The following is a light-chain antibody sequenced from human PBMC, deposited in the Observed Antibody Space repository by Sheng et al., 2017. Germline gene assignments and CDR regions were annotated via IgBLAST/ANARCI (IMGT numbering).Light chain of an antibody. Sequence: ELVLTQSPATLSVSPGDRATLSCRASQSLKSALAWYHQKPGQSPXLLIYDASTRATGIPQPGSVAVGLGQTSLSTISSLQSEDLGVYYCQWYNKWPITFGQGTRLEIK. V-gene: IGKV3-15*01. CDR1: QSLKSA. J-gene: IGKJ5*01. CDR3: QWYNKWPIT. CDR2: DAS.